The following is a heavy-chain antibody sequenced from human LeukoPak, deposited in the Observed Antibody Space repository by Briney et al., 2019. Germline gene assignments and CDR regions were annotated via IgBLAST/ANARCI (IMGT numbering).Heavy chain of an antibody. V-gene: IGHV4-39*07. CDR3: ARGDYRAYNWFDP. CDR1: GGSISSSSYY. D-gene: IGHD4-11*01. CDR2: IYYSGST. J-gene: IGHJ5*02. Sequence: SETLSLTCTVSGGSISSSSYYWGWIRQPPGKGLEWIGSIYYSGSTYYNPSLKSRVTISVDTSKNQFSLKLSSVTAADTAVYYCARGDYRAYNWFDPWGQGTLVTVSS.